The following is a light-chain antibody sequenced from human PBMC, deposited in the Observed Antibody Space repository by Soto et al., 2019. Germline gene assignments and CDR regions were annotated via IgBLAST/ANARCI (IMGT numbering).Light chain of an antibody. CDR1: QSISTW. CDR2: KAS. CDR3: QQYNTYPLT. V-gene: IGKV1-5*03. Sequence: DIQMTQSPSTLSASVGDRVTITCRASQSISTWLAWYQQKPGKAPKLLIYKASSLEAGVPSRFSGSGSGTEFNITISSLQPDDFATYYCQQYNTYPLTFGGGTKVXIK. J-gene: IGKJ4*01.